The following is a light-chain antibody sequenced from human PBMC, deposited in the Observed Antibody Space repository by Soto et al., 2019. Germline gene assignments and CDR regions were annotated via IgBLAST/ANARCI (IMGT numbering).Light chain of an antibody. Sequence: IGLTQSPGTLSLSPGERATLCFRAIQSVSSSYLAWYQQKPGQAPRLLIYGASSRATGIPDRFSGRGSGTDFTLTICRLAPEDFAAYYCQQYGSSPPITFGQGTRLEVK. CDR2: GAS. CDR3: QQYGSSPPIT. J-gene: IGKJ5*01. V-gene: IGKV3-20*01. CDR1: QSVSSSY.